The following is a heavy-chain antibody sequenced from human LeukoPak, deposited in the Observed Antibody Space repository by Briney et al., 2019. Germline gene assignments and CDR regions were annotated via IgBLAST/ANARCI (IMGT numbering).Heavy chain of an antibody. CDR3: AKEVNTAMVYYFDY. Sequence: GSLRLSCAASGFTFSSFGMHWVRQAPGKGLEWVAVISYDGSNKYYADSVKGRFTISRDNSKNTLYLQMNSLRAEDTAVYYCAKEVNTAMVYYFDYWGQGTLVTVSS. V-gene: IGHV3-30*18. CDR2: ISYDGSNK. CDR1: GFTFSSFG. J-gene: IGHJ4*02. D-gene: IGHD5-18*01.